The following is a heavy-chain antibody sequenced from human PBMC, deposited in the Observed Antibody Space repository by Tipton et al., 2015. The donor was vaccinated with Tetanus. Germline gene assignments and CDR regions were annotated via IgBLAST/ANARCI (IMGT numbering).Heavy chain of an antibody. CDR1: GYTFTSYD. CDR3: ARRVYDSEETRIDY. D-gene: IGHD3-22*01. Sequence: QVQLVQSGAEVKKPGASVKVSCKASGYTFTSYDINWARQATGQGLEWMGWMNPNSGNTGYAQKFQGRVTMTRNTSISTAYMELSSLRSEDTAVYYCARRVYDSEETRIDYWGQGTLVTVSS. J-gene: IGHJ4*02. V-gene: IGHV1-8*01. CDR2: MNPNSGNT.